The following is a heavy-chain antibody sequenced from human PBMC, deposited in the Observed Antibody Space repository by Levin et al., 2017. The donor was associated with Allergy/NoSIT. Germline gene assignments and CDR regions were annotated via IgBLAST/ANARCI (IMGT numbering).Heavy chain of an antibody. Sequence: ASVKVSCKASGYTFNSYDINWVRQATGQGLEWMGWMNPNSGNSGYAQKFQGRVTMTRNTSISTAYMELSSLRSEDTAVYYCARGDVTSLGDYWGQGTLVTVSS. CDR3: ARGDVTSLGDY. CDR2: MNPNSGNS. D-gene: IGHD2-21*02. V-gene: IGHV1-8*01. CDR1: GYTFNSYD. J-gene: IGHJ4*02.